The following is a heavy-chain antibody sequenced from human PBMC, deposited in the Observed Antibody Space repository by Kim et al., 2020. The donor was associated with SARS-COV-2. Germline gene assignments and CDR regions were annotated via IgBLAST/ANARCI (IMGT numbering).Heavy chain of an antibody. V-gene: IGHV4-61*01. J-gene: IGHJ5*02. CDR1: GGSVSSGSYY. CDR3: AELRGVSWFDP. D-gene: IGHD3-10*01. CDR2: IYYSGST. Sequence: SETLSLTCTVSGGSVSSGSYYWSWIRQPPGKGLEWIGYIYYSGSTNYNPSLKSRVTISVDTSKNQFSLKLSSVTAADTAVYYCAELRGVSWFDPWGQGTLVTVSS.